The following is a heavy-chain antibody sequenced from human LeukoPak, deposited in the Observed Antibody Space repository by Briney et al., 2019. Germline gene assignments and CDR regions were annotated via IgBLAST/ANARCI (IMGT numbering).Heavy chain of an antibody. CDR2: IIPIFGTA. CDR1: GGTFSSYA. Sequence: SVKVSCKASGGTFSSYAISWVRQAPGQGLEWMGGIIPIFGTANYAQKFQGRVTITTDESTSTAYMELSSLRSEDTAVYYCARDRSDSVGHYGMDVWGQGTTVTVSS. J-gene: IGHJ6*02. D-gene: IGHD5/OR15-5a*01. CDR3: ARDRSDSVGHYGMDV. V-gene: IGHV1-69*05.